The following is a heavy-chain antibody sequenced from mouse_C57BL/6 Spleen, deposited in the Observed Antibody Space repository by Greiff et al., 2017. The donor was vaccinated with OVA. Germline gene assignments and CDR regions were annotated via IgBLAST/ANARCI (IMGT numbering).Heavy chain of an antibody. CDR1: GFTFSSYA. CDR3: ARRFYYGSSYYFDY. V-gene: IGHV5-4*03. J-gene: IGHJ2*01. Sequence: EVHLVESGGGLVKPGGSLKLSCAASGFTFSSYAMSWVRQTPEKRLEWVATISDGGSYTYYPDNVKGRFTISRDNAKNNLYLQMSHLKSEDTAMYYCARRFYYGSSYYFDYWGQGTTLTVSS. CDR2: ISDGGSYT. D-gene: IGHD1-1*01.